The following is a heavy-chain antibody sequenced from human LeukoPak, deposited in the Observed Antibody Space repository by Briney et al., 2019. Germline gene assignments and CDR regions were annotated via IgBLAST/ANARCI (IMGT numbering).Heavy chain of an antibody. Sequence: GGSLRLSCAASGFTFSSYAMSWVRQAPGKGLEWVSAISGSGGSTYYADSVKGRFTISRDNSKNTLYLQMNSLRAEDTAVYYCAKKPPVDYYDSSGYYYGAPSDYWGQGTLVTVSS. CDR1: GFTFSSYA. V-gene: IGHV3-23*01. D-gene: IGHD3-22*01. CDR3: AKKPPVDYYDSSGYYYGAPSDY. CDR2: ISGSGGST. J-gene: IGHJ4*02.